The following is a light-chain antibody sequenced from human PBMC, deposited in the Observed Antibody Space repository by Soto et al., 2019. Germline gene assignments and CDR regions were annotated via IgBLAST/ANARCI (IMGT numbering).Light chain of an antibody. V-gene: IGKV3-15*01. CDR3: QQYNNWPRT. CDR2: DTS. Sequence: EIVMTQSPATLSVSPGERATLSCRASQSVSSNLAWYQQKPGQAPNLLIYDTSTRASGIPARFSGSGSGTDFTRTISSLQSEDFAVYYWQQYNNWPRTFGQGTKVEIK. CDR1: QSVSSN. J-gene: IGKJ1*01.